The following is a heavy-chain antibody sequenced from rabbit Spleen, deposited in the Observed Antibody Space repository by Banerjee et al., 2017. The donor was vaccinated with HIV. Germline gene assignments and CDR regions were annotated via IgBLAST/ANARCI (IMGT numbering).Heavy chain of an antibody. CDR2: INAATTKP. D-gene: IGHD1-1*01. Sequence: QEQLVESGGGLVQPEGSLTLTCKASGFSFSDRDVMCWVRQAPGKGLEWIACINAATTKPVYATWAKGRFTISRTSSTTVTLQMTSLTAADTATYFCVRGASESGYYSLWGPGTLVTVS. J-gene: IGHJ4*01. CDR3: VRGASESGYYSL. CDR1: GFSFSDRDV. V-gene: IGHV1S45*01.